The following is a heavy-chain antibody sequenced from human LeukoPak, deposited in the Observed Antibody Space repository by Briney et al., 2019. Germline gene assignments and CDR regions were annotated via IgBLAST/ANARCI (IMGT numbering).Heavy chain of an antibody. J-gene: IGHJ4*02. D-gene: IGHD6-13*01. CDR3: ARDRLGAAADYFDY. CDR1: VGSVSSGRYY. Sequence: SETLSLTCTVSVGSVSSGRYYWSWIRQPPGKGLEWIVYFYYSGSTNYNPSLKSRVTISVDTSKNQFSLKLSSVTAADTAVYYCARDRLGAAADYFDYWGQGTLVTVSS. CDR2: FYYSGST. V-gene: IGHV4-61*01.